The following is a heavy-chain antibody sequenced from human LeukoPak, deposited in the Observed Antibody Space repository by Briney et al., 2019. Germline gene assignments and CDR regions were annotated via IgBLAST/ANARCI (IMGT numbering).Heavy chain of an antibody. CDR3: ARAVITFGAAVAKGFDY. Sequence: SETLSLTCAVSGGSFSTYYWSWIRQPPGKELEWIGYIYYSGSTDYSPSLKSRVTMSLDASKNQFSLNLNSVTAADTAVYYCARAVITFGAAVAKGFDYWGQGTLVTVSS. CDR1: GGSFSTYY. CDR2: IYYSGST. J-gene: IGHJ4*02. D-gene: IGHD3-16*01. V-gene: IGHV4-59*01.